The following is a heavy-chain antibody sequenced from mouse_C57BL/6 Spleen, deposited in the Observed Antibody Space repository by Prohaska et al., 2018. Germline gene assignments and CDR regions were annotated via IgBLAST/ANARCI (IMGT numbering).Heavy chain of an antibody. CDR2: ISSGNSTI. Sequence: VQLVESGGGLVKPGGSLKLSCAASGFTFSDYGMHWVRQAPEKGLEWVAYISSGNSTIYYADTVKGRFTISRDNAKNTLFLQMTSLRSEDTAMYYCAREGDYAMDYWGQGTSVTVSS. V-gene: IGHV5-17*01. CDR3: AREGDYAMDY. J-gene: IGHJ4*01. CDR1: GFTFSDYG.